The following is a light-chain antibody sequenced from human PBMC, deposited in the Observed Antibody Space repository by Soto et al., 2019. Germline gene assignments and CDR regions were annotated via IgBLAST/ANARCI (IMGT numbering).Light chain of an antibody. CDR3: QQSYSTPPT. Sequence: DIHMTQSPSSLSASLGNRVTITFRASQSISTYLNWYQKKPGKAPKLLIFTSSSLQSGVPSRFSGSGSGTDFIFTISNLQPEDFATYFRQQSYSTPPTFGQGTKVDIK. CDR1: QSISTY. CDR2: TSS. V-gene: IGKV1-39*01. J-gene: IGKJ1*01.